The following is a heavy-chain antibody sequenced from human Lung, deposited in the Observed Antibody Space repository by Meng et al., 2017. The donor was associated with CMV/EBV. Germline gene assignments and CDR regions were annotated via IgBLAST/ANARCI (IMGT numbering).Heavy chain of an antibody. J-gene: IGHJ4*02. CDR1: GFTFSGSA. CDR2: IKTKADNYAT. CDR3: TRLTAADTSFDC. Sequence: SCAASGFTFSGSAIHWVRQASGKGLEWVGRIKTKADNYATAYAASLKGRFTISRDDSQNTAYLQMNSLKTEDTAVYYCTRLTAADTSFDCWGQGTLVTVSS. V-gene: IGHV3-73*01. D-gene: IGHD6-13*01.